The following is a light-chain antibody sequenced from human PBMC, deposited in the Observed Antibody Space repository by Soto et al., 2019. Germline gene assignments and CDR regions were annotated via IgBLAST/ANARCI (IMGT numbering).Light chain of an antibody. CDR2: DVS. CDR3: CLYAVTFYV. CDR1: SSDVGTYDF. V-gene: IGLV2-11*01. J-gene: IGLJ1*01. Sequence: QSALTQPRSVSGSPGQSVTISCTGTSSDVGTYDFVSWYQQHPGKAPRLMIFDVSERPSGVPDRFSGSKSGNTASLTISGLQAEDEADYYCCLYAVTFYVFGTGTKVPVL.